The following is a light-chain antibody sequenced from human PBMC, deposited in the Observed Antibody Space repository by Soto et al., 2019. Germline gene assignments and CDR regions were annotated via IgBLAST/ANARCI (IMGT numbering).Light chain of an antibody. CDR2: GAS. CDR3: QQYGGSPRT. CDR1: QSISSNF. V-gene: IGKV3-20*01. J-gene: IGKJ1*01. Sequence: EIVLTQSPGTLSLSPVEGATLSCRASQSISSNFLAWYQQKRGQAPRLLIHGASNRATGIPDRFSGSGSGTDFTLTITRLEPEDFAVYYCQQYGGSPRTFGQGTKVEVK.